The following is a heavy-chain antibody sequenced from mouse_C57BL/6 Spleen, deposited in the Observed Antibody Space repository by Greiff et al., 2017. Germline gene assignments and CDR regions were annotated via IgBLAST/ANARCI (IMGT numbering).Heavy chain of an antibody. CDR1: GFSFTSYG. V-gene: IGHV2-2*01. CDR2: IWSGGST. Sequence: QVQLKESGPGLVQPSQSLSLTCTASGFSFTSYGVHWVRQSPGKGLEWLGRIWSGGSTDYNAAYISRLSISKDNSKSQVFFKMNSLQADDTAIYYCARSTVGATGYFDVWGTGTTVTVSS. J-gene: IGHJ1*03. D-gene: IGHD1-1*01. CDR3: ARSTVGATGYFDV.